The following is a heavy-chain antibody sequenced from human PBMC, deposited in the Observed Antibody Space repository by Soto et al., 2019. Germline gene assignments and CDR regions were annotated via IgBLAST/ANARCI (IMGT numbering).Heavy chain of an antibody. D-gene: IGHD4-17*01. J-gene: IGHJ4*02. Sequence: EVQLEESGGGLVRPGASLRLSCAASGFTFNYYTMIWVRQAPGQGLEWVSSISSASDNIHYADSVKGRFTISRENAKISVYLQMNSMRDEDTAVYYCARHITTVTTERIDFWGQGTLVTVSS. CDR3: ARHITTVTTERIDF. V-gene: IGHV3-21*01. CDR1: GFTFNYYT. CDR2: ISSASDNI.